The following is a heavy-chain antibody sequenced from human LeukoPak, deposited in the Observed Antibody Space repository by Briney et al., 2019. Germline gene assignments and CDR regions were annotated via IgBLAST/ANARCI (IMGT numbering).Heavy chain of an antibody. CDR1: GYTFTSYG. V-gene: IGHV1-46*01. CDR3: ARDAHVLRYFDWLYGGFFDY. CDR2: INPSGGST. Sequence: ASVKVSCKASGYTFTSYGISWVRQAPGQGLEWMGIINPSGGSTSYAQKFQGRVTMTRDTSISTAYMELSRLRSDDTAVYYCARDAHVLRYFDWLYGGFFDYWGQGTLVTVSS. D-gene: IGHD3-9*01. J-gene: IGHJ4*02.